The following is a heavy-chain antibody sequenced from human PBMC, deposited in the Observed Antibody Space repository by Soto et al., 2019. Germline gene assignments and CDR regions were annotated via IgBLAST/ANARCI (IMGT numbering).Heavy chain of an antibody. CDR2: VPHSGST. J-gene: IGHJ3*02. CDR1: GGSIFSHL. CDR3: AREGPLSGDAFDI. Sequence: TSETLSLTCTVSGGSIFSHLWSWIRQPPGKGLEWIAYVPHSGSTTHNPSLKSRVTISLDTSQNQVSLQLRSVTAADTAVYYFAREGPLSGDAFDIWGRGTKVTV. D-gene: IGHD3-16*01. V-gene: IGHV4-59*11.